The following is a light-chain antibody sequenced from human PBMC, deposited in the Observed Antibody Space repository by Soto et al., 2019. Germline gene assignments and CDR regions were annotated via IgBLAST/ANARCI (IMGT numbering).Light chain of an antibody. V-gene: IGLV2-11*01. Sequence: QSALTQPRSVSGSPGQSVTISCTGTNSDVGTYNYVSWYQQHPGKAPKLIIYDVTNRPSGFPDLFSGSKSVNTASLIISGLQAPDEADYYCCCCSYSGSSIFGVIFGGGTQLTVL. J-gene: IGLJ2*01. CDR2: DVT. CDR1: NSDVGTYNY. CDR3: CSYSGSSIFGVI.